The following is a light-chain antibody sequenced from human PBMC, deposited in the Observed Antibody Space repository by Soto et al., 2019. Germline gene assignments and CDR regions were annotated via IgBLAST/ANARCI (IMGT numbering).Light chain of an antibody. CDR2: EVS. CDR1: SSDVGGYNY. J-gene: IGLJ1*01. Sequence: QPVLTQPPSGTGSPGQSVTISCTGTSSDVGGYNYVSWYQQHPGKAPKLMIYEVSKRPSGVPDRFSGSKSGNTASLTVSGLQAEDEADYYCCSYAGSNNFPYVFGTGTKVTVL. V-gene: IGLV2-8*01. CDR3: CSYAGSNNFPYV.